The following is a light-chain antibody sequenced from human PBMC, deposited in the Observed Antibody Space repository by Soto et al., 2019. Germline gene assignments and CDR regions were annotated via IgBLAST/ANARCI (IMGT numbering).Light chain of an antibody. V-gene: IGKV3-20*01. CDR1: QSVSSSY. CDR2: AAS. CDR3: QQYGSSPWR. J-gene: IGKJ1*01. Sequence: EIVLTQSPGPLSLSPGERATLSCRASQSVSSSYLAWYQQKPGQAPRLLVDAASSRATGIPDRFSGSGSGKNFTLTTGRLEADDCAVWHWQQYGSSPWRFGHGTEAEIK.